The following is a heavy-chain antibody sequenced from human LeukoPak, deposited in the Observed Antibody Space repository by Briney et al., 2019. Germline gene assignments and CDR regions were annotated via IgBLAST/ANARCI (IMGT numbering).Heavy chain of an antibody. J-gene: IGHJ4*02. Sequence: SETLSLTCVVYGGSFSGYYWSWIRQSPGKGLEWIGEINHRGSTNYNPSLKSRVTISVDTSKNQFSLKLSSVTAADTAVYYCARNSYTYYYGSGSYSNFDYWGQGTLVTVSS. CDR3: ARNSYTYYYGSGSYSNFDY. CDR1: GGSFSGYY. CDR2: INHRGST. D-gene: IGHD3-10*01. V-gene: IGHV4-34*01.